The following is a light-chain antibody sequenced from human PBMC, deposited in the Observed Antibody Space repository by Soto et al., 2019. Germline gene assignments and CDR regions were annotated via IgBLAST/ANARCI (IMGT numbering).Light chain of an antibody. J-gene: IGKJ3*01. Sequence: EIVLTQSPGTLSLSPGERPTLSCRARQCVSSSCLVWYRQKPGQAPLLLIYGASSRATGIQDRFSVSGAGTDYTLTSSRRAPEYLAVYSCHQYGSSWVTFGPGTKVDIK. CDR1: QCVSSSC. V-gene: IGKV3-20*01. CDR2: GAS. CDR3: HQYGSSWVT.